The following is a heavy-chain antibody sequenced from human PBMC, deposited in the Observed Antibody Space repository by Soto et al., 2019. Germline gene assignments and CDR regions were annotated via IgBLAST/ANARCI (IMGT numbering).Heavy chain of an antibody. CDR3: AKVETTQNLLARITMVRGVPHFDY. CDR1: GFTFSSYA. V-gene: IGHV3-23*01. D-gene: IGHD3-10*01. CDR2: ISGSGGST. Sequence: GGSLRLSCAASGFTFSSYAMSWVRQAPGKGLEWVSAISGSGGSTYYADSVKGRFTISRDNSKNTLYLQMNSLRAEDTAVYYCAKVETTQNLLARITMVRGVPHFDYWGQGTLVTVSS. J-gene: IGHJ4*02.